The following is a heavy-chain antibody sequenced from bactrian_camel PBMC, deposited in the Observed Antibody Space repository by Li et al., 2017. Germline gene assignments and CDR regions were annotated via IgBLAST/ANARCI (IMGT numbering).Heavy chain of an antibody. CDR3: AEGRGSRGEHCYSLNY. CDR2: HYTGTATT. J-gene: IGHJ4*01. D-gene: IGHD6*01. CDR1: LYIYSSYC. V-gene: IGHV3S1*01. Sequence: HVQLVESGGGSVQAGGSLRLSCEISLYIYSSYCMGWFRQAPGKEREAVAAHYTGTATTYVADSVKGRFAISEDNAKNTVYLQMNNLQPEDTATYYCAEGRGSRGEHCYSLNYWGQGTQVTVS.